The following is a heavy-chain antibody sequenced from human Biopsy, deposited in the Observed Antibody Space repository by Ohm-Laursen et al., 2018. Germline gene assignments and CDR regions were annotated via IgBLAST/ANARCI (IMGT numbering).Heavy chain of an antibody. J-gene: IGHJ4*02. CDR2: INPSGSTT. CDR3: ARNTGWYGDLYYFDY. V-gene: IGHV1-46*01. Sequence: SSVKVSCKASGYSLTSYYMHWVRQAPGQGLKWMGMINPSGSTTSYPQIFQGRVTMTRDTSKSTVYMELSSLRSADTAVYFCARNTGWYGDLYYFDYWGQGTLVTVSS. D-gene: IGHD6-19*01. CDR1: GYSLTSYY.